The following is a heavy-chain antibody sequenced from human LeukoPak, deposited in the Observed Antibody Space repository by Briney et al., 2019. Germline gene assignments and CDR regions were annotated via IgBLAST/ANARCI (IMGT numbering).Heavy chain of an antibody. V-gene: IGHV5-51*01. CDR1: GYSFSNYW. CDR2: IYPDESDT. J-gene: IGHJ4*02. D-gene: IGHD2-21*02. Sequence: GESLKISCKGSGYSFSNYWIGWVRQMPGKGLEWMGIIYPDESDTRYSPSFQGQVTISADKSISTAYLQWSSLKASDTAMYYCARGQYQGCGGDCYSDYWGQGTLVTVSS. CDR3: ARGQYQGCGGDCYSDY.